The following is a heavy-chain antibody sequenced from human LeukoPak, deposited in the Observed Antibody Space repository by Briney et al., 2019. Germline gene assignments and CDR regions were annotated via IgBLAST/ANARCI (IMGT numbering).Heavy chain of an antibody. J-gene: IGHJ4*02. CDR1: GYTFTSYG. D-gene: IGHD3-3*01. V-gene: IGHV1-18*01. Sequence: ASVKVSCTASGYTFTSYGISWVRQAPGQGLEWMGWISAYNGNTNYAQKLQGRVTMTTDTSTSTAYMELRSLRSDDTAVYYCARDIGITIFGVVQPFDYWGQGTLVTVSS. CDR2: ISAYNGNT. CDR3: ARDIGITIFGVVQPFDY.